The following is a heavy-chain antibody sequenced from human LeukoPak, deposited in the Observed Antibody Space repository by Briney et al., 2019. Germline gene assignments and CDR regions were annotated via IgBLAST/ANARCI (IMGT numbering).Heavy chain of an antibody. CDR3: ATSWFGDREIDY. V-gene: IGHV1-24*01. CDR1: GYTLTELS. CDR2: FDPEDGET. J-gene: IGHJ4*02. Sequence: ASVKVSCKVSGYTLTELSMHWVRQAPGKGLEWMGGFDPEDGETIYAQKFQGRVTMTEDTSTDTAYMELSSLRSEDTVVYYCATSWFGDREIDYWGQGTLVTVSS. D-gene: IGHD3-10*01.